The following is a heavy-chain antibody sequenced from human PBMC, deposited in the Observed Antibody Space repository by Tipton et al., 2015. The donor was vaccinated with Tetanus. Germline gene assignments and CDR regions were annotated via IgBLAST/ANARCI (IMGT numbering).Heavy chain of an antibody. V-gene: IGHV4-4*07. D-gene: IGHD1-26*01. CDR2: VYSSGST. J-gene: IGHJ6*02. CDR3: ARDFRERSGTYYSYYYTMDV. CDR1: GGSLNTFY. Sequence: LSLTCTVSGGSLNTFYWNWIRQPAGKGLEWIGRVYSSGSTNYNPSLKSRVTMSIDASKNQFSLELTSVTAADTAVYYCARDFRERSGTYYSYYYTMDVWGQGTTVTVSS.